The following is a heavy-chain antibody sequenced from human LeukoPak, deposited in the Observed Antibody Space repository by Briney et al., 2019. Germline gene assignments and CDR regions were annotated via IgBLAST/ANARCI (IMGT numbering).Heavy chain of an antibody. CDR2: IYYSGST. CDR1: GRSISSYY. Sequence: SETLSLTCTVSGRSISSYYCSWIRQPPGKGLEWNVYIYYSGSTNYNPSLKSLVTISVDTSKNQYSLKLSSVTAADTAVYYCARGRAPFGVVTSKYYFDYWGQGTLVTVSS. J-gene: IGHJ4*02. CDR3: ARGRAPFGVVTSKYYFDY. D-gene: IGHD3-3*01. V-gene: IGHV4-59*01.